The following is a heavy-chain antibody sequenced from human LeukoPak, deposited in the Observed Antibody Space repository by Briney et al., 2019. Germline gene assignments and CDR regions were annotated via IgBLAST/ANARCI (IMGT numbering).Heavy chain of an antibody. CDR2: INHSGST. J-gene: IGHJ5*02. CDR1: GGSFSGYY. CDR3: ARGDVMDFGVVTYNWFDP. V-gene: IGHV4-34*01. Sequence: SETLSLTCAVYGGSFSGYYWSWFRQPPGKGLEWIGEINHSGSTNYNPSLKSRVTISVDTSKNQFSLKLSSVTAADTAVYYCARGDVMDFGVVTYNWFDPWGQGTLVTVSS. D-gene: IGHD3-3*01.